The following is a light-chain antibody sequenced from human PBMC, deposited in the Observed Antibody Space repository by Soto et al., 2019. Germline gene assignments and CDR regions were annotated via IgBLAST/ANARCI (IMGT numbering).Light chain of an antibody. V-gene: IGLV1-47*01. CDR1: SSNLGSNY. CDR3: AAWDDSLSGYV. CDR2: RNN. Sequence: QSVLTQPPSASGTPGQRVTISCSGSSSNLGSNYVYWYQQLPGTAPKLLIYRNNQRPSGVPDRFSGSKSGTSASLAISGLRSEDEAYYYCAAWDDSLSGYVFGTGTKVTVL. J-gene: IGLJ1*01.